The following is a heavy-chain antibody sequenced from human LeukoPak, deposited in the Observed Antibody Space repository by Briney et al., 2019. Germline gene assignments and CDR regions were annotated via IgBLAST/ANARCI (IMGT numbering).Heavy chain of an antibody. CDR1: GGTFSSYA. J-gene: IGHJ3*02. V-gene: IGHV1-69*13. D-gene: IGHD3-22*01. Sequence: GASVTVSCTASGGTFSSYAISWVRQAPGQGLEWMGGIIPIFGTANYAQKFQGRVTITADESTSTAYMELSSLRSEDTAVYYCARDPRYDSSGYHHDAFDIWGQGTMVTVSS. CDR2: IIPIFGTA. CDR3: ARDPRYDSSGYHHDAFDI.